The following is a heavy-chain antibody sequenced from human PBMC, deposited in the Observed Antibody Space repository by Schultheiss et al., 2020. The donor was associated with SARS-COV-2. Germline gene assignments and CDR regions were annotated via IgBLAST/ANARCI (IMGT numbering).Heavy chain of an antibody. CDR2: VYYSGST. CDR1: GGSISSSSYY. J-gene: IGHJ4*02. Sequence: GSLRLSCSVSGGSISSSSYYWGWIRQPPGKGLEWIGSVYYSGSTYYNASLKSRVTISVDTSKNQFSLKLSSVTAADTAVYYCAGPYGGNGDYWGQGTLVTVSS. CDR3: AGPYGGNGDY. V-gene: IGHV4-39*07. D-gene: IGHD4-23*01.